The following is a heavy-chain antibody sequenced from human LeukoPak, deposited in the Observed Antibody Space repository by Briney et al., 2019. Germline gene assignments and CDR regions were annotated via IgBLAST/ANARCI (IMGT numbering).Heavy chain of an antibody. D-gene: IGHD4-11*01. Sequence: SETLSLTCAVYGGSFSGYYWSWIRQPPGKGLEWIGEINHSGSTNYNPSLKSRVTISVDTSKNQFSLKLSSVTAADTAVYYCARPTRRGFDYWGQGTLVTVSS. V-gene: IGHV4-34*01. CDR1: GGSFSGYY. CDR3: ARPTRRGFDY. CDR2: INHSGST. J-gene: IGHJ4*02.